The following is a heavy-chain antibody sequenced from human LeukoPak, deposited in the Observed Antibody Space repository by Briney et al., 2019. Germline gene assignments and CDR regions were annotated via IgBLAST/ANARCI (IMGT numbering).Heavy chain of an antibody. CDR1: GFTFSSYA. CDR3: AKDRAYYYDSSGYYFDY. CDR2: ISGSGGST. Sequence: GGSLRLSCAASGFTFSSYAMSWVRQAPGKGLEWVSAISGSGGSTYYADSEKGRFTISRDNSKNTLYLQMNSLRAEDTAVYYCAKDRAYYYDSSGYYFDYWGQGTLVTVSS. D-gene: IGHD3-22*01. J-gene: IGHJ4*02. V-gene: IGHV3-23*01.